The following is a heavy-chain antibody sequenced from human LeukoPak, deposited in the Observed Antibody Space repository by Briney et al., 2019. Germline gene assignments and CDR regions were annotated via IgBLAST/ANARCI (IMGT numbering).Heavy chain of an antibody. V-gene: IGHV6-1*01. CDR2: TYYRSKWYN. CDR1: GDSVSSNSAA. CDR3: AREEDCTNGVCYYNWFDP. Sequence: SQTLSLTCAISGDSVSSNSAAWNWIRQSPSRGLEWLGRTYYRSKWYNDYAVSVKSRITINPDTSKNQFSLQLNSVTPEDTAVYYCAREEDCTNGVCYYNWFDPWGQGTLVTVSS. D-gene: IGHD2-8*01. J-gene: IGHJ5*02.